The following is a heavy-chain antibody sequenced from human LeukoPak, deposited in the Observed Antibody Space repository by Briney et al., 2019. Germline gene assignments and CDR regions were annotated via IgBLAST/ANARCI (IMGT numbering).Heavy chain of an antibody. Sequence: GGSLRLSCAVSGITLSNYGMSWVRQAPGKGLEWVAGISGSGGGTNYADSVEGRFTISRDNPKNTLYLQMHSLRAEDTAVYFCAKRGVVVRVILVGFHKEATYFDSWGQGALVTVSS. V-gene: IGHV3-23*01. CDR3: AKRGVVVRVILVGFHKEATYFDS. D-gene: IGHD3-10*01. CDR2: ISGSGGGT. J-gene: IGHJ4*02. CDR1: GITLSNYG.